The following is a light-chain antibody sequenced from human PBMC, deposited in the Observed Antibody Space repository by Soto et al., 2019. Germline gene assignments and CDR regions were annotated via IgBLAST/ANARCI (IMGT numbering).Light chain of an antibody. Sequence: EIVMTQSHSTLSLSPGERSTLSCMASQSVSNNYLAWYQQKPGQAPRLLIYGASNRATGIPDRFSGSGSGTDFTLTISRLEPEDFAVYYCQQYGSSGTFGQGTKVDIK. V-gene: IGKV3-20*01. CDR3: QQYGSSGT. J-gene: IGKJ1*01. CDR2: GAS. CDR1: QSVSNNY.